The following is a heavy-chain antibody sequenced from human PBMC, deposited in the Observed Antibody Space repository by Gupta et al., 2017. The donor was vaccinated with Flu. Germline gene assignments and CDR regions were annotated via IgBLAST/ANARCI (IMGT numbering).Heavy chain of an antibody. V-gene: IGHV3-15*01. CDR3: TTDPYVGVSWYAFDI. J-gene: IGHJ3*02. CDR1: GFTFSNAW. D-gene: IGHD2-15*01. Sequence: VKPGGSLRLSCAASGFTFSNAWMSWVRQAPGKGLEWVGRIKSKTDGGTTDYAAPVKGRFTISRDDSKNTLYLQMNSLKTEDTAVYYCTTDPYVGVSWYAFDIWGQGTMVTGSS. CDR2: IKSKTDGGTT.